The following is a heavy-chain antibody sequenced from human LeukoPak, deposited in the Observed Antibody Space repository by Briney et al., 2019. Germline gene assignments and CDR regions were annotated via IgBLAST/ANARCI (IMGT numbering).Heavy chain of an antibody. Sequence: ASVKVSCKASGGTFSSYAISWVRQAPGQGLEWMGRIIPIFGIANYAQKFQGRVTITADKSKSTAYMELSSLRSEDTAVYYCARSYGDYGSFDYWGQGTLVTVSS. J-gene: IGHJ4*02. D-gene: IGHD4-17*01. V-gene: IGHV1-69*04. CDR2: IIPIFGIA. CDR1: GGTFSSYA. CDR3: ARSYGDYGSFDY.